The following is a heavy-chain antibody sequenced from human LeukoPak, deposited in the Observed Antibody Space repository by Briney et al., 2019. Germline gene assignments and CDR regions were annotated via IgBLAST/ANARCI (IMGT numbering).Heavy chain of an antibody. CDR3: AKGSVRYYYYMDV. CDR1: GGSISSYY. J-gene: IGHJ6*03. CDR2: IYYSGST. V-gene: IGHV4-59*01. Sequence: PSQTLSLTCTVSGGSISSYYWSWIRQPPGKGLEWLGYIYYSGSTNYNPSLKSRVTISVDTSKNQFSLKLSSVTAADTAVYYCAKGSVRYYYYMDVWGKGTTVTISS. D-gene: IGHD3-10*01.